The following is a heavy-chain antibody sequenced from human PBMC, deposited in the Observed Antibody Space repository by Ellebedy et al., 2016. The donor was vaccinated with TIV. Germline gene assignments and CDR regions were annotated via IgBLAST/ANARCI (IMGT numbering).Heavy chain of an antibody. CDR1: GFTLSSFE. CDR3: AREWRAAPGMRTFYYGMDV. CDR2: FSSSGNSK. J-gene: IGHJ6*02. V-gene: IGHV3-48*03. Sequence: GESLKISCAASGFTLSSFEMNWVRQAPGKGLEWLSYFSSSGNSKYYADSVKGRFTISRDDAKNSLYLQMSSLRADDTAVYYCAREWRAAPGMRTFYYGMDVWGRGTRVTVSS. D-gene: IGHD6-13*01.